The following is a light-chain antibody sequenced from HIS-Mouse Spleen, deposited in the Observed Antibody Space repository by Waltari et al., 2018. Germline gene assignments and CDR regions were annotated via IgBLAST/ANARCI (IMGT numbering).Light chain of an antibody. CDR3: QVWDSSSDHVV. V-gene: IGLV3-21*02. Sequence: VXXXQQXXGQAPXXVGYGXSDRTSGIPERFSGXXSGXTATLXISRVEAGDEADYYCQVWDSSSDHVVXGGGXKLTVL. J-gene: IGLJ2*01. CDR2: GXS.